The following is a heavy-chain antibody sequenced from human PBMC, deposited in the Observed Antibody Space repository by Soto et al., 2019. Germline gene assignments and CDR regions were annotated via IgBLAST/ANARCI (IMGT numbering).Heavy chain of an antibody. Sequence: GGSLRLSCAASGFTFSSYSMNWVRQAPGKGLEWVSYIHNSSSTIYYADSVRGRFTISRDNAKNSLYLQVNSLRDEDTAVYYCARGVQIIVLLPAAIDYWGQGTLVTVSS. CDR1: GFTFSSYS. J-gene: IGHJ4*02. CDR3: ARGVQIIVLLPAAIDY. V-gene: IGHV3-48*02. D-gene: IGHD2-2*01. CDR2: IHNSSSTI.